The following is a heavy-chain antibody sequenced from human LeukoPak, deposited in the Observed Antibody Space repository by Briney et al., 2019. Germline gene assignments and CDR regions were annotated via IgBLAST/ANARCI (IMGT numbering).Heavy chain of an antibody. D-gene: IGHD2-21*02. CDR2: ISWNSGSI. Sequence: PGRSLRLSCAASGFTFDDYAMHWVRQAPGKGLEWVSGISWNSGSIGYADSVKGRFTISRDNAKNSLYLQMNSLRAEDAALYYCAEDRGDGYCGGDCYPEGGYYYYGMDVWGQGTTVTVSS. CDR3: AEDRGDGYCGGDCYPEGGYYYYGMDV. CDR1: GFTFDDYA. J-gene: IGHJ6*02. V-gene: IGHV3-9*01.